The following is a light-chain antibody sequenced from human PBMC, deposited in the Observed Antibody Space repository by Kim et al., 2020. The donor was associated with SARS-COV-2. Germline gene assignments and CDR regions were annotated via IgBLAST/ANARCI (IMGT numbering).Light chain of an antibody. V-gene: IGKV1-5*01. Sequence: GDTVTITCRASQSINIWLAWYQQKPGKAPQLLIHDASNLESGVPSRFSASGTGAEFTLTISSLQPDDFATYFCQQYDTLWTFGQGTRVEI. CDR3: QQYDTLWT. CDR2: DAS. CDR1: QSINIW. J-gene: IGKJ1*01.